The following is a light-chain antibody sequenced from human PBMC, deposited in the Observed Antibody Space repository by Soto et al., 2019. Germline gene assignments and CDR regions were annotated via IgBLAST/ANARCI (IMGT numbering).Light chain of an antibody. J-gene: IGKJ4*01. CDR1: QSISNN. V-gene: IGKV3-15*01. Sequence: ETVMTQSPATLSVSPGERATLSCRAGQSISNNLAWYQQNPGQAPRLLIYGATTRATGIPSRFSGSGSGTEFTLTISSLQSEDFAVYDCQQYNNGPLTFGGGTKVEIK. CDR2: GAT. CDR3: QQYNNGPLT.